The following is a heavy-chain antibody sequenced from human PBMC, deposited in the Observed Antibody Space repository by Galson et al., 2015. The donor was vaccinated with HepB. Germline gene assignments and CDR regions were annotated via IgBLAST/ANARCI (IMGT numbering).Heavy chain of an antibody. V-gene: IGHV3-15*04. Sequence: SLRLSCAASGFTFTNAWMSWVRQAPGKGLEWVGRIGSNLDGGTQDYAAPVKGRFIISRDDSKNTLFLQMNRLKTEDTAMYFCTTVDLSFGYGDEVDWGQGTLVPVSS. J-gene: IGHJ4*02. CDR3: TTVDLSFGYGDEVD. D-gene: IGHD4-17*01. CDR2: IGSNLDGGTQ. CDR1: GFTFTNAW.